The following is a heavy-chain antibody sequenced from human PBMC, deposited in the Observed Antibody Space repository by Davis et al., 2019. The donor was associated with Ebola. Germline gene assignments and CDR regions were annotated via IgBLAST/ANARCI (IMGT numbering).Heavy chain of an antibody. Sequence: ASVKVSCKASGYTFTSYGISWVRQAPGQGLEWMGWISAYNGNTNYAQKFQGRVTMTRNTSISTAYMELSSLRSEDTAVYYCARTRGVRFLEWLLYGWFDPWGQGTLVTVSS. D-gene: IGHD3-3*01. J-gene: IGHJ5*02. CDR3: ARTRGVRFLEWLLYGWFDP. CDR1: GYTFTSYG. CDR2: ISAYNGNT. V-gene: IGHV1-18*01.